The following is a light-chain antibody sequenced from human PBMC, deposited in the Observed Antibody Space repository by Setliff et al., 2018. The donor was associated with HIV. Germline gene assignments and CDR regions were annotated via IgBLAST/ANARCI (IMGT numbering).Light chain of an antibody. J-gene: IGLJ1*01. V-gene: IGLV1-44*01. CDR3: AAWHDSLTGYV. CDR1: SSNIRTNT. CDR2: NTN. Sequence: QSVLTQPPSASGTPGQGVTISCSGSSSNIRTNTVHWYQHLPGTAPKLLIYNTNKRPSGVPDRFSGSKSGTSASLAISGLQSEDEADYYCAAWHDSLTGYVFGTGTKVTVL.